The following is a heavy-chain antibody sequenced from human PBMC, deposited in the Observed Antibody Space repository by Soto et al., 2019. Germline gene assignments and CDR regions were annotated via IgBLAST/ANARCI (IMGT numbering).Heavy chain of an antibody. CDR3: ASPGPNRGTTVTD. CDR2: IIPIFGTA. Sequence: QVELVQSGAEVKKPGSSVKVSCKASGGTFSSYASSWVRQAPGQGLEWVGGIIPIFGTANYAQKFQGRVTITADESTSTAYMELSSLRSEDTAVYYCASPGPNRGTTVTDWGQGTLVTVSS. V-gene: IGHV1-69*12. CDR1: GGTFSSYA. J-gene: IGHJ4*02. D-gene: IGHD4-17*01.